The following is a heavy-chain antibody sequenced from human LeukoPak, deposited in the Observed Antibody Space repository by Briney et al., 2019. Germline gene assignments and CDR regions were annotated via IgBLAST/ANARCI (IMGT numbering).Heavy chain of an antibody. V-gene: IGHV4-59*01. D-gene: IGHD3-22*01. CDR3: ARTVYDSSGYYSTLDY. Sequence: SESLSLTCTVSGGSISSYYWSWIQQPPGKGLEWIGYIYYSGSTNYNPSLKSRVTISVDTSKNQFSLKLSSVTAADTAVYYCARTVYDSSGYYSTLDYWGQGTLVTVSS. CDR2: IYYSGST. J-gene: IGHJ4*02. CDR1: GGSISSYY.